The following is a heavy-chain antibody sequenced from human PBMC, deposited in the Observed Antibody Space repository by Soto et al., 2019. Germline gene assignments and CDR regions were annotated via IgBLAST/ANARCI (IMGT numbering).Heavy chain of an antibody. Sequence: PGESLKISCKGSGYSFTSYWIGWVRQMPGKGLEWMGIIYPGDSDTRYSPSFQGQVTISTDKSISTAYLQWSSLKASDTAMYYCARYVLRFLEWPKNWFDPWGQGTLVTVSS. J-gene: IGHJ5*02. CDR3: ARYVLRFLEWPKNWFDP. V-gene: IGHV5-51*01. CDR1: GYSFTSYW. CDR2: IYPGDSDT. D-gene: IGHD3-3*01.